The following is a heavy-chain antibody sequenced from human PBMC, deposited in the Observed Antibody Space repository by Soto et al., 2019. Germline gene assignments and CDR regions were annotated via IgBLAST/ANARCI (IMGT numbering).Heavy chain of an antibody. CDR2: ISPGSRYP. Sequence: XESLRLSCAGSGFTFGDSYTSWIRQAPGKGLEWLSYISPGSRYPAYADSVKGRFTISRDNAKRSLYLQMMSLTAEDTAIYYCVRGGGGGLFDPWGQGTMVTVSS. D-gene: IGHD2-15*01. CDR1: GFTFGDSY. V-gene: IGHV3-11*06. J-gene: IGHJ5*02. CDR3: VRGGGGGLFDP.